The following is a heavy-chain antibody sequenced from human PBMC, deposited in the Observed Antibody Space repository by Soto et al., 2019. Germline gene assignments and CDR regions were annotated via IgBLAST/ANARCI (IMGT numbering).Heavy chain of an antibody. CDR1: GGTFSSYA. Sequence: SVKVSCKASGGTFSSYAISWVRQAPGQGLEWMGGIIPIFGTANYAQKFQGRVTITADESTSTAYMELSSLRSEDTAVYYCARDATGGERYEGYWFDPWGQGTLVTVSS. D-gene: IGHD2-21*01. V-gene: IGHV1-69*13. CDR3: ARDATGGERYEGYWFDP. J-gene: IGHJ5*02. CDR2: IIPIFGTA.